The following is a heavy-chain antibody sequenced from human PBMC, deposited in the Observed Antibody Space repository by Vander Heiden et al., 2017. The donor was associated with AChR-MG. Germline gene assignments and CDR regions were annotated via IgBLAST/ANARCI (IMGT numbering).Heavy chain of an antibody. CDR2: INHTGST. CDR3: ARRGYYDGTSYYYY. CDR1: GGSFSSHY. V-gene: IGHV4-34*01. D-gene: IGHD3-22*01. Sequence: QVQLQQWGAGLLKPSETLSLTCGVSGGSFSSHYWTWVRQTPGKGLGWIGEINHTGSTNRNPSLESRVTLSIDTSKKQFSLKLSSVTAADTAVYFCARRGYYDGTSYYYYWGQGTLVTVSS. J-gene: IGHJ4*02.